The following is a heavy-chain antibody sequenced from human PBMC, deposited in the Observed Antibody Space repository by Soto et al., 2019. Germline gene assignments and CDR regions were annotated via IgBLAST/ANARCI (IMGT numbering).Heavy chain of an antibody. Sequence: VQLVESGGGLVQPGGSLRLSCAASGFTVSSNYMNWVRQAPGKGLEWLSVLYSGAGTYYADSVKDRFTISRDNSKNTLYLQLNSLRAEDTANYYCARECGGDCSNAFDLWGQGTMVTVSP. CDR1: GFTVSSNY. D-gene: IGHD2-21*01. J-gene: IGHJ3*01. V-gene: IGHV3-66*01. CDR2: LYSGAGT. CDR3: ARECGGDCSNAFDL.